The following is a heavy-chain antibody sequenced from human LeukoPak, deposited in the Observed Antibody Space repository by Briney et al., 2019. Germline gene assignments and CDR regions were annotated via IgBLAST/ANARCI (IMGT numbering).Heavy chain of an antibody. CDR3: ARQAGKVDAFDI. CDR1: GFTFSRYD. V-gene: IGHV3-13*04. CDR2: IGTAGDT. D-gene: IGHD4-23*01. J-gene: IGHJ3*02. Sequence: PGGSLRLSCAVSGFTFSRYDMHWVRQGTGKGLEWVSGIGTAGDTYYPDSVEGRFTISRESANGSLTLQMNSLTAGDTAVYYCARQAGKVDAFDIWGRGTLVTVSS.